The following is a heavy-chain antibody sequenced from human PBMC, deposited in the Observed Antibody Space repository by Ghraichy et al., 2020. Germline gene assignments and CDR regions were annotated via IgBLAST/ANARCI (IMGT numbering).Heavy chain of an antibody. D-gene: IGHD6-19*01. J-gene: IGHJ4*01. CDR1: GFTLNRYN. V-gene: IGHV3-21*01. CDR2: ISSRSSYI. CDR3: ARETEYSSAWYVWKY. Sequence: GGSLRLSCAASGFTLNRYNMNWVRQAPGKGLEWVASISSRSSYIFYADSVKGRFTISKDNTKNSLYLEMNSLRAEDTAVYYCARETEYSSAWYVWKYWGHGTLVTVSS.